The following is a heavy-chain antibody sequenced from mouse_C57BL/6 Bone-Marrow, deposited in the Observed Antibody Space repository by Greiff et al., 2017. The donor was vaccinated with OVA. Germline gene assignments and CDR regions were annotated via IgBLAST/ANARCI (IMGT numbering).Heavy chain of an antibody. J-gene: IGHJ3*01. Sequence: VQLQQSGPELVKPGASVKLSCKASGYTFTSYDINWVKQRPGQGLEWIGWIYPSDGSTKYTEKFKGKATLTVDTSSSKTYRELHGLTSVDSAVYFGAREGGGFAYWGQGTLVTVSA. V-gene: IGHV1-85*01. CDR2: IYPSDGST. CDR3: AREGGGFAY. CDR1: GYTFTSYD.